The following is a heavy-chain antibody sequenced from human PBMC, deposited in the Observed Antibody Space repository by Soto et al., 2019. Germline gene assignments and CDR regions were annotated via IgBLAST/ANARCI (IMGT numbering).Heavy chain of an antibody. CDR1: GYSISSGYY. Sequence: SETLSLTCAVSGYSISSGYYWGWIRQPPGKGLEWIGSIYHSGSTYYNPSLKSRVTISVDTSKNQFSLKLSSVTAADTAVYYCARDPSPGIAAAGAGDYWGQGTLVTVSS. J-gene: IGHJ4*02. V-gene: IGHV4-38-2*02. CDR3: ARDPSPGIAAAGAGDY. CDR2: IYHSGST. D-gene: IGHD6-13*01.